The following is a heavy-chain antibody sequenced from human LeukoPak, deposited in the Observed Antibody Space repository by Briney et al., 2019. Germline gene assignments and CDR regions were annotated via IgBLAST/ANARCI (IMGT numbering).Heavy chain of an antibody. CDR2: INTDGSST. Sequence: GGSLRLSCAASGFTFSSYWMHWVRQAPGKGLVWVSRINTDGSSTSYADSVKGRFTISRDNAKNTLYLQMNSLRAEDTAVYYCAKGYGGNSGDNWFDPWGQGTLVTVSS. CDR3: AKGYGGNSGDNWFDP. CDR1: GFTFSSYW. V-gene: IGHV3-74*01. J-gene: IGHJ5*02. D-gene: IGHD4-23*01.